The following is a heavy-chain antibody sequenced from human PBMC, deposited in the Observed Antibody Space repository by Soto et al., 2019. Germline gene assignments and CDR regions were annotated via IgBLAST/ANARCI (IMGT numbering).Heavy chain of an antibody. CDR1: GFPFSSYG. Sequence: QVQLVESGGGVVQPGRSLRLSCAASGFPFSSYGMHWVRQAPGKGLDWVALISYDGSNKYYADSVKGRFTISRDSSKHTLYLEMSSLRVEDTAVYYCAGGQYYFDYCGQGTLVSVSS. CDR3: AGGQYYFDY. V-gene: IGHV3-30*03. D-gene: IGHD2-15*01. CDR2: ISYDGSNK. J-gene: IGHJ4*02.